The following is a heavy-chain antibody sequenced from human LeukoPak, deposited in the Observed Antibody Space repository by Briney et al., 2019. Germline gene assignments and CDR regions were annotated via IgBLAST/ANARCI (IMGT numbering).Heavy chain of an antibody. CDR3: ATGGYCSGGRCAEGYYFDY. CDR2: VRQDGSEK. CDR1: RFTFSNYW. J-gene: IGHJ4*02. D-gene: IGHD2-15*01. Sequence: GGSLRLSCAASRFTFSNYWMSWVRQAPGKGLEWVANVRQDGSEKYYVDSVKGRFTISRDNAEKSLYLQMNSLTVDDTAVYYCATGGYCSGGRCAEGYYFDYWGQGSLVIVSS. V-gene: IGHV3-7*01.